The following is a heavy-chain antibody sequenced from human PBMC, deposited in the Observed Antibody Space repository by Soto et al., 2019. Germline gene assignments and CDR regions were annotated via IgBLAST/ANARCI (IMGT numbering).Heavy chain of an antibody. CDR2: FDPEDGET. CDR3: ATDYGDYGGLFWYFDL. J-gene: IGHJ2*01. D-gene: IGHD4-17*01. V-gene: IGHV1-24*01. Sequence: ASVKASCKVSGYTLTELSMHCVRQAPGKGLEWMGGFDPEDGETIYAQKFQGRVTMTEDTSTDTAYMELSSLRSEDTAVYYCATDYGDYGGLFWYFDLWGRGTLVTVSS. CDR1: GYTLTELS.